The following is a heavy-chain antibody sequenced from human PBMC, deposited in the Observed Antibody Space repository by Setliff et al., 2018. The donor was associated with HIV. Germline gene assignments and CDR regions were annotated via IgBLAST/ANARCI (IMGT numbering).Heavy chain of an antibody. J-gene: IGHJ5*02. D-gene: IGHD2-21*02. CDR1: GGSIRSGSYY. CDR2: IYTSGST. CDR3: ATMTANWFDP. V-gene: IGHV4-61*02. Sequence: PSETLSLTCTVSGGSIRSGSYYWSWIRQPAGKGLEWIGRIYTSGSTNYNPSLKSRVTISVDTSKNQFSLKLSSVTAADTAVYYCATMTANWFDPWGQGTLVTVSS.